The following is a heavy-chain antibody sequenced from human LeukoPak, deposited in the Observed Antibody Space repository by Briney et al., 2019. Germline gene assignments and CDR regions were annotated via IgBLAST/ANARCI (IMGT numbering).Heavy chain of an antibody. CDR2: IYYSGNT. Sequence: SETLSLTCTVSGGSISNTNYYWGWIRQPPGKGLEWIGNIYYSGNTYYNSSLKSRVTISVDTSKNQFSLKLSSVTAADTAVYYCARDRYCSGGLCYSGRFDPWGQGTLVTVSS. CDR3: ARDRYCSGGLCYSGRFDP. V-gene: IGHV4-39*07. J-gene: IGHJ5*02. D-gene: IGHD2-15*01. CDR1: GGSISNTNYY.